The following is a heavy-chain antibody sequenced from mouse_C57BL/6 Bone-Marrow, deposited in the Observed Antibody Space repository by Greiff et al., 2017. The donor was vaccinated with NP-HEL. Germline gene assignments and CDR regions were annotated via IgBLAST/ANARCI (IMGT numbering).Heavy chain of an antibody. CDR2: IYPGDGDT. CDR3: ARRGGSSPAWFAY. D-gene: IGHD1-1*01. CDR1: GYAFSSYW. V-gene: IGHV1-80*01. Sequence: QVQLQQSGAELVKPWASVKISCKASGYAFSSYWMNWVKQRPGKGLEWIGQIYPGDGDTNYNGKFKGKATLTADKSSSTAYMQLSSLTSEDSAVYFCARRGGSSPAWFAYWGQGTLVTVSA. J-gene: IGHJ3*01.